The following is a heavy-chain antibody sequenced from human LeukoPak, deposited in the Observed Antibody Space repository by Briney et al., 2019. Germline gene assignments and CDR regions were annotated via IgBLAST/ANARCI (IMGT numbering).Heavy chain of an antibody. CDR2: IYYSWIS. V-gene: IGHV4-31*03. J-gene: IGHJ4*02. CDR1: GGSINNCGYY. Sequence: AQTLSLTCTVSGGSINNCGYYWSRIPQHPGKGLEWIVYIYYSWISYYSPSLRSRVTLSVDSSKNHYSLKQSSVTDADTVVYYCARNRDGYNSFDYCGQGTLVTVSS. CDR3: ARNRDGYNSFDY. D-gene: IGHD5-24*01.